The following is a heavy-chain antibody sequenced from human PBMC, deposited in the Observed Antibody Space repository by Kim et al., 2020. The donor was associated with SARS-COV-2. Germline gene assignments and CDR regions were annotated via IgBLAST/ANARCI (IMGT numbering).Heavy chain of an antibody. D-gene: IGHD1-26*01. V-gene: IGHV3-30*18. CDR2: ISYDGSNK. Sequence: GGSLRLSCAASGFTFNTYGMRWVRQAPGKGLEWVAGISYDGSNKYYADSVKGRFTISRDNSKNTLYLQMNNLRIEDTAVYYCSKSFSGSYFGYDYWGQGTLVTVSS. J-gene: IGHJ4*02. CDR3: SKSFSGSYFGYDY. CDR1: GFTFNTYG.